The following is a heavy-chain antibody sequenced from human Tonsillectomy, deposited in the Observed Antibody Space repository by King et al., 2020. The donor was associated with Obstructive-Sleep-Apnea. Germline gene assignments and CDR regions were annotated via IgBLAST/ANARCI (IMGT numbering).Heavy chain of an antibody. D-gene: IGHD6-13*01. CDR3: ARVISSSWSPGGYYYGMDV. J-gene: IGHJ6*02. Sequence: VQLVQSGAEVKKPGESLKISCKGSGYSFTSYWIGWVRQMPGKVLEWMGSIFPGDSDTRYSPSFQGQGTISADKSISTAYLQWSSLKASDTAMYYCARVISSSWSPGGYYYGMDVWGQGTTVTVSS. CDR2: IFPGDSDT. CDR1: GYSFTSYW. V-gene: IGHV5-51*01.